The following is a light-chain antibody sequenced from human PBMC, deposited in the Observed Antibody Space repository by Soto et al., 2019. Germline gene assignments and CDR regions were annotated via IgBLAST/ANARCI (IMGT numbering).Light chain of an antibody. CDR1: QSVSSTY. CDR3: QQYGSSPPST. V-gene: IGKV3-20*01. CDR2: GAS. Sequence: EIVLTQSPGTLSLSPGERATLSCRASQSVSSTYLAWYQQKPGRAPRLLIYGASSRATGIPDRFSGSGSGTDFTLTISRLEPEDFAVYYCQQYGSSPPSTFGQGTKVEI. J-gene: IGKJ1*01.